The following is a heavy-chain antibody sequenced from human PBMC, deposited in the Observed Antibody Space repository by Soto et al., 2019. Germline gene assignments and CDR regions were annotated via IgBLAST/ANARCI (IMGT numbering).Heavy chain of an antibody. Sequence: SETLSLTCTVSGGSISSGGYYWSWIRQHPGKGPEWIGYIYYSGSTYYNPSLKSRVTISVDTSKNQFSLKLSSVTAADTAVYYCAGNPLYDSSGPAPFDYWGQGTLVTVSS. CDR1: GGSISSGGYY. CDR3: AGNPLYDSSGPAPFDY. CDR2: IYYSGST. J-gene: IGHJ4*02. D-gene: IGHD3-22*01. V-gene: IGHV4-31*03.